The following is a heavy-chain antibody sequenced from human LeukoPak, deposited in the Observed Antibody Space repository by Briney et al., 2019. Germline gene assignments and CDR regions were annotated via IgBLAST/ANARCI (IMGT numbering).Heavy chain of an antibody. CDR1: GFTFSSYG. Sequence: GGSLRLSCAASGFTFSSYGMHWVRQAPGEGLEWVAFIRYDGSNKYYADSVKGRFTISRDNSKNTLYLQMNSLRAEDTAVYYCARGYCSSTSCSPSYYWGQGTLVTVSS. J-gene: IGHJ4*02. V-gene: IGHV3-30*02. CDR2: IRYDGSNK. D-gene: IGHD2-2*01. CDR3: ARGYCSSTSCSPSYY.